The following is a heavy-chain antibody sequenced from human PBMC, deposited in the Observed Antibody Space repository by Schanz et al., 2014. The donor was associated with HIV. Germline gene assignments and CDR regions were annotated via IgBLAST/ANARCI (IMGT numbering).Heavy chain of an antibody. Sequence: EVQLAESGGGLIQPGGSLRLSCTSPGLSVRLNYINWVRQAPGKGLEWVSVMNAGGDTFYAASVKGRFTISRDNSKNTVYLQINSLSLDDTAIYYCARGLPGLDYWGQGVLVTVSS. V-gene: IGHV3-53*01. CDR3: ARGLPGLDY. J-gene: IGHJ4*02. CDR1: GLSVRLNY. D-gene: IGHD2-2*01. CDR2: MNAGGDT.